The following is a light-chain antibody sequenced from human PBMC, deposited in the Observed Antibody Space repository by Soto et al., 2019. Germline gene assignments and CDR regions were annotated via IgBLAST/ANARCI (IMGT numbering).Light chain of an antibody. CDR3: QQYNDV. CDR1: RNINRW. V-gene: IGKV1-5*01. Sequence: DRQMTQSPSTLSASVGDRVTITCLASRNINRWLAWYQQKLGKAPKLLIYDASTVESGVQSRFSGSGSGTEFTLTISSLQPDDFATYYRQQYNDVFGQGTKV. J-gene: IGKJ1*01. CDR2: DAS.